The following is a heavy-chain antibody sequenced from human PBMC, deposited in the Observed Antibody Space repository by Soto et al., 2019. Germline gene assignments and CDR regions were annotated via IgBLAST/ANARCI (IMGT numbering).Heavy chain of an antibody. D-gene: IGHD6-13*01. J-gene: IGHJ5*02. V-gene: IGHV4-34*01. Sequence: QVQLQQWGAGLLKPSETLSLTCAVYGGSFSGYYWSWIRQPPGKGLEWIGEINHSGSTNYNPSLKSRVTISVDTSKNQFSLKLSSVTAADTAVYYCATLIAAAAPGDYNWFDPWGQGTLVTVSS. CDR1: GGSFSGYY. CDR2: INHSGST. CDR3: ATLIAAAAPGDYNWFDP.